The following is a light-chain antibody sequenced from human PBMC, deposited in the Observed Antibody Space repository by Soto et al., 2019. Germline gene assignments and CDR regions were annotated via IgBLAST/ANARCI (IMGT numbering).Light chain of an antibody. V-gene: IGLV2-11*01. J-gene: IGLJ2*01. Sequence: QSALIQPPSVSGSPRQSVTISCTGTSSDVGSYDYVSWYQQHPDTVPKPMIYNVNTRPSGVPDRFSGSKSGTSASLAITGLQAEDEADYYCQSYDSSLSGVVFGGGTKLTVL. CDR2: NVN. CDR1: SSDVGSYDY. CDR3: QSYDSSLSGVV.